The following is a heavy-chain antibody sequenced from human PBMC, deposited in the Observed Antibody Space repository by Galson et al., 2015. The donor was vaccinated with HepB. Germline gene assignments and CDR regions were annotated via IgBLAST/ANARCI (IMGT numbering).Heavy chain of an antibody. J-gene: IGHJ6*02. CDR2: ISYDGSNK. CDR1: GFTFSSYG. V-gene: IGHV3-30*18. D-gene: IGHD6-19*01. CDR3: AKDKQWLTYYYYGIDV. Sequence: SLRLSCAASGFTFSSYGMHWVRQAPGKGLEWVAVISYDGSNKYYADSVKGRFTISRDNSKNTLYLLMNSLRAEDTAVYYCAKDKQWLTYYYYGIDVWGQGTTVTVSS.